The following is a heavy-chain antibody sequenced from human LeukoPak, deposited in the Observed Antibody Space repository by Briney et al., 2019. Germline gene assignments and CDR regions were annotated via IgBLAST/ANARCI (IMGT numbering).Heavy chain of an antibody. J-gene: IGHJ4*02. Sequence: GASVKVSCKASGGTFSSYAINWVRQATGQGLEWMGWMNPNSDNTGYAQKFQGRVTMTRNTSISTAYMELSSLRSEDTAVYYCAKRGHSYGDFDYWGQGTLVTVSS. CDR3: AKRGHSYGDFDY. CDR2: MNPNSDNT. V-gene: IGHV1-8*02. D-gene: IGHD5-18*01. CDR1: GGTFSSYA.